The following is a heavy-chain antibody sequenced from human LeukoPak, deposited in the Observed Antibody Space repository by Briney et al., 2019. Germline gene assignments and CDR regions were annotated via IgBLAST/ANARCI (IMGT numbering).Heavy chain of an antibody. CDR3: ARDYSDSSGYYFSGMAS. J-gene: IGHJ4*02. V-gene: IGHV3-20*04. CDR2: INWNGGST. CDR1: GFTFDDVG. Sequence: GGSLRLSRTASGFTFDDVGMSWVRQAPGKGLEWVSGINWNGGSTAYADSVKGRFTISRDNAKNSLYLQMNSLRAEDTALYYCARDYSDSSGYYFSGMASWGQGTLVTVSS. D-gene: IGHD3-22*01.